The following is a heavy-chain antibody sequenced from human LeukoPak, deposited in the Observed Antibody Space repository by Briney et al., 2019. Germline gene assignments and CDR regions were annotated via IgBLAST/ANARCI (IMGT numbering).Heavy chain of an antibody. CDR3: AKDVEGAVAGYFDY. CDR1: GFTVSSNY. D-gene: IGHD6-19*01. Sequence: PGGSLRLSCAASGFTVSSNYMSWVRQAPGKGLEWVSAISGSGSSTYYADSVKGRFTISRDSSRNTLYLQMNSLRAEDTALYYCAKDVEGAVAGYFDYWGQGTLVTVSS. J-gene: IGHJ4*02. CDR2: ISGSGSST. V-gene: IGHV3-23*01.